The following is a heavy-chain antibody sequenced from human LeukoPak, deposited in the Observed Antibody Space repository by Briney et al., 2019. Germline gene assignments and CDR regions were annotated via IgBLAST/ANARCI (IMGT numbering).Heavy chain of an antibody. Sequence: GSLRLSCAASGFLFSNAWMNWVRPAPGKGLEWVGRIKSKTDGGTTDDAAPVKGRFSISRDDSKNMLYLQMNSLKTEDTAVYYCITPLPYSAQGGQGTLVTVSS. CDR1: GFLFSNAW. D-gene: IGHD2-21*01. CDR3: ITPLPYSAQ. CDR2: IKSKTDGGTT. J-gene: IGHJ4*02. V-gene: IGHV3-15*07.